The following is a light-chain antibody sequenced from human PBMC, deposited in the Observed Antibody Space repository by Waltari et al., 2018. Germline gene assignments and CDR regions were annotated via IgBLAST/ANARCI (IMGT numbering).Light chain of an antibody. J-gene: IGKJ2*01. CDR1: QSLLYSSNNKNY. CDR2: WAS. CDR3: QQYYGTPPYT. Sequence: DIVMTQSPDSLAVSLGERATINCKSSQSLLYSSNNKNYLAWYQQKLGQPPKLLFYWASSRESGVPYRFIGSGSGTDFTLTISSLQAEDVAVYYCQQYYGTPPYTFGQGTKLEIK. V-gene: IGKV4-1*01.